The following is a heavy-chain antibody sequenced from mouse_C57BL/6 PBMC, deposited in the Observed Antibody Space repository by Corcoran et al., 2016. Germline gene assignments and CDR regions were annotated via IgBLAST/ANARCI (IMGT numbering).Heavy chain of an antibody. D-gene: IGHD4-1*01. Sequence: QVQLKQSGAELVRPAASVKLSCKASGYTFTDYYINWVKQRPGQGLEWIARIYPGSGNTYYNEKFKGKATLTAEKSSSTAYMQLSSLTSEDSAVYFCAILGLGYWGQGTTLTVSS. CDR2: IYPGSGNT. CDR3: AILGLGY. J-gene: IGHJ2*01. CDR1: GYTFTDYY. V-gene: IGHV1-76*01.